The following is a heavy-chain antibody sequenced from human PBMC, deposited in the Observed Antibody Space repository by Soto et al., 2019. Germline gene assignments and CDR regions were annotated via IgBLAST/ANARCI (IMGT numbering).Heavy chain of an antibody. V-gene: IGHV3-30-3*01. D-gene: IGHD5-18*01. J-gene: IGHJ4*01. CDR1: GFTFSTYA. CDR3: ARSEDTAMTYYYFVC. CDR2: ISYDGSNK. Sequence: VQLVESGGGVVQPGRSLRLSCAASGFTFSTYAIHWARQAPGKGLEWVAVISYDGSNKYYSDTVKGRFTISRDNTKSTHYLKMNRLRPEDTAVYYCARSEDTAMTYYYFVCWGQGTLVTVSA.